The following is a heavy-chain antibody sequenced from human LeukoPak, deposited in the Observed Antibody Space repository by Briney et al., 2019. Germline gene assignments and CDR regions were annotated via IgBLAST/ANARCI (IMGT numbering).Heavy chain of an antibody. CDR3: ARGPTMKMDV. Sequence: GGSLRLSCAASGFSFSNSAMSWVRQTPGKGLEWVSSISDSGAHTYYADSVKGRFTISRDNAKNSLYLQMNSLRAEDTAVYYCARGPTMKMDVWGKGTTVTVSS. V-gene: IGHV3-21*01. CDR1: GFSFSNSA. D-gene: IGHD3-22*01. CDR2: ISDSGAHT. J-gene: IGHJ6*04.